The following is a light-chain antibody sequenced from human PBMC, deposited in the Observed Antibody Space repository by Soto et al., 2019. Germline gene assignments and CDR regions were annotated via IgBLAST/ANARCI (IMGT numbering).Light chain of an antibody. CDR2: DVS. CDR1: RSDVGLYNY. Sequence: QPASVSGSPGQSITISCTGTRSDVGLYNYVSWYQQHPGKAPRLMIYDVSNRPSGVSNRFSGSKSANTASLTISGLQAEDEADYYCCSYAGSITHYVFGTGTKVTVL. CDR3: CSYAGSITHYV. J-gene: IGLJ1*01. V-gene: IGLV2-14*01.